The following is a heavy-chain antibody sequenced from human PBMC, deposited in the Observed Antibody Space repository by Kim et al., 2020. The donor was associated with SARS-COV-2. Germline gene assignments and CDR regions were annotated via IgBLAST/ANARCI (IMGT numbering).Heavy chain of an antibody. CDR3: ARARGRIAAAGYYYYYYGMDV. D-gene: IGHD6-13*01. V-gene: IGHV6-1*01. CDR1: GDSVSSNSAA. Sequence: SQTLSLTCAISGDSVSSNSAAWNWIRQSPSRGLEWLGRTYYRSKWYNDYAVSVKSRITINPDTSKNQFSLQLNSVTPEDTAVYYCARARGRIAAAGYYYYYYGMDVWGQGTTVTVSS. J-gene: IGHJ6*02. CDR2: TYYRSKWYN.